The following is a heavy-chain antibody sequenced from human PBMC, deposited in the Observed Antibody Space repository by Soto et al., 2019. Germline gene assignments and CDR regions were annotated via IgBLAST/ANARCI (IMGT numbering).Heavy chain of an antibody. CDR3: ARDRAEGTSSTPAGGMDV. CDR2: IHYSGVT. J-gene: IGHJ6*02. V-gene: IGHV4-59*11. CDR1: GGSIRTHY. D-gene: IGHD1-26*01. Sequence: QVQLQESGPGRVEPSETLSLTCTVSGGSIRTHYWNWIRQPPGGGLEWIAYIHYSGVTNYSPSLRGRVSISIDRSNNEFSLTVSSVTAADTAMYHCARDRAEGTSSTPAGGMDVWGLGTTVTVS.